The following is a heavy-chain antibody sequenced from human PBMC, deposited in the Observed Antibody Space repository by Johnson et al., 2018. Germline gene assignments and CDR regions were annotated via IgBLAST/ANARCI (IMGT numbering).Heavy chain of an antibody. CDR1: GFTFSSYA. V-gene: IGHV3-21*06. D-gene: IGHD4-17*01. CDR3: ARDSNEDSGDYLEPGVPDY. Sequence: EVQLVESGGGLVKXGESXRLXCSASGFTFSSYAMNWVRQAPGKGLEWVSSISCSGRYIYPAESLKGRFSISRDNARSLLYLQMNSLSAEDTAVYYCARDSNEDSGDYLEPGVPDYWGQGTLVTVSS. CDR2: ISCSGRYI. J-gene: IGHJ4*02.